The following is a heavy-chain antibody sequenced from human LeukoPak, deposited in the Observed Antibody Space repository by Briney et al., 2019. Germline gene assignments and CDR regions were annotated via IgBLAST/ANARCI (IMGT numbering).Heavy chain of an antibody. CDR3: AMSDCGGDCLVTQELADH. CDR2: ISAYNGNT. D-gene: IGHD2-21*02. CDR1: GYTFTSYG. Sequence: GASVKVSCKASGYTFTSYGISWVRQAPGQGLEWMGWISAYNGNTNYAQKLQGRVTMTTDTSTSTAYMELRSLRSDDTAVYYCAMSDCGGDCLVTQELADHWGQGTLVTVSS. J-gene: IGHJ4*02. V-gene: IGHV1-18*01.